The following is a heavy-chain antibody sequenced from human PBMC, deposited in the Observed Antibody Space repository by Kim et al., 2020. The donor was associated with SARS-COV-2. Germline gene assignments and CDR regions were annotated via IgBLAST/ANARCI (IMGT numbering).Heavy chain of an antibody. J-gene: IGHJ4*02. Sequence: NYNPSLKSRVTISVDTSKNQFSLKLSSVTAADTAVYYCARTRDRYDPLDYWGQGTLVTVSS. V-gene: IGHV4-59*01. CDR3: ARTRDRYDPLDY. D-gene: IGHD1-1*01.